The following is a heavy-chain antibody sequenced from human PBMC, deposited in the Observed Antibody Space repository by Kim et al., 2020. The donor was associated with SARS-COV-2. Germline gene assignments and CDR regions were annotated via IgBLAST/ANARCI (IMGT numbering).Heavy chain of an antibody. CDR1: GGSISSYY. Sequence: SETLSLTCTVSGGSISSYYWSWIRQPPGKGLEWIGYIYYSGSTNYNPSLKSRVTISVDTSKNQFSLKLSSVTAADTAVYYCVLGLSDSSGYADYWGQGTL. D-gene: IGHD3-22*01. CDR3: VLGLSDSSGYADY. V-gene: IGHV4-59*01. J-gene: IGHJ4*02. CDR2: IYYSGST.